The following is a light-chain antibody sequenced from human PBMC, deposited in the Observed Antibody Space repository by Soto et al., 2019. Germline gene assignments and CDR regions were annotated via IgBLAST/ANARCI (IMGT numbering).Light chain of an antibody. Sequence: SYELTQPHSVYVSPGQTASITCSGDKLGDKYACWYQQKPGQSPVLVIYQDSKRPSGIPERFSGSNSGNTATLTISGTQAMDEADYYCQAWDSRTVVFGVGTKITVL. CDR3: QAWDSRTVV. CDR1: KLGDKY. CDR2: QDS. J-gene: IGLJ2*01. V-gene: IGLV3-1*01.